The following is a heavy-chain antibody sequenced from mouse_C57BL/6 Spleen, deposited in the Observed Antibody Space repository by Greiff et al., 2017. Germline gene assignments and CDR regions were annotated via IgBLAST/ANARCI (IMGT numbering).Heavy chain of an antibody. V-gene: IGHV1-15*01. CDR2: IDPETGGT. J-gene: IGHJ1*03. Sequence: VHLVESGAELVRPGASVTLSCKASGYTFTDYEMHWVKQTPVHGLEWIGAIDPETGGTAYNQKFKGKAILTADKSSSTAYMELRSLTSEDSAVYYFTRRDGSNWYFDVWGTGTTVTVSS. D-gene: IGHD2-3*01. CDR1: GYTFTDYE. CDR3: TRRDGSNWYFDV.